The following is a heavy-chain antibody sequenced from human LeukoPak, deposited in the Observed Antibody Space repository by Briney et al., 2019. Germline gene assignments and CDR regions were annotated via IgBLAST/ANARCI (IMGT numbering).Heavy chain of an antibody. Sequence: QPGGSLRLSCAASGFTFSSYAMHWVRQAPGKGLEWVAVISYDGSNKYYADSVKGRFTISRDNSKNTLYLQMNSLRAEDTAVYYCAVMVRGYWGQGTLVTVSS. CDR1: GFTFSSYA. J-gene: IGHJ4*02. CDR3: AVMVRGY. D-gene: IGHD3-10*01. V-gene: IGHV3-30-3*01. CDR2: ISYDGSNK.